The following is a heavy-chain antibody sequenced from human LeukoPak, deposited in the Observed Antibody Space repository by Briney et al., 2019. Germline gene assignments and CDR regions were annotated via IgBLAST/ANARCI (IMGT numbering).Heavy chain of an antibody. V-gene: IGHV1-3*01. D-gene: IGHD4-17*01. CDR1: GYSFSDYA. Sequence: ASVKVSCKASGYSFSDYAVQWVRQAPGQRLEWMGWINAGNGRTEYSQNFQGRATITRDRSANTAYMELSSLRFEDTSIYYCARGRWTATETTYYLDYWGQGTLVTVSS. CDR3: ARGRWTATETTYYLDY. J-gene: IGHJ4*02. CDR2: INAGNGRT.